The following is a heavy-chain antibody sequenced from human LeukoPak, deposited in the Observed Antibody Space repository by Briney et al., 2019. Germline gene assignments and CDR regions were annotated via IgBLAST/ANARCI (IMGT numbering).Heavy chain of an antibody. Sequence: SETLSLTCAVYGGSFSGYYWSWIRQPPGKGLEWIGEINHSGSTNYNSSLKSRVTISVDTSKNQFSLKLSSVTAADTAVYYCARHVYYYDSSLNWFDPWGQGTLVTVSS. D-gene: IGHD3-22*01. V-gene: IGHV4-34*01. CDR3: ARHVYYYDSSLNWFDP. CDR1: GGSFSGYY. J-gene: IGHJ5*02. CDR2: INHSGST.